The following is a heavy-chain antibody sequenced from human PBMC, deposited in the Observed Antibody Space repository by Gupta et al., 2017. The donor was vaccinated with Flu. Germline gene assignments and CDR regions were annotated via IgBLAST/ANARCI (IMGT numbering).Heavy chain of an antibody. Sequence: APGKGLEWVALIWNDGNKKDYADSVKGRFTISRDNSKNMLWLQMSSLRAEDTAVYYCARDKWVFVAATHFDLWGQGTLVTVSS. CDR3: ARDKWVFVAATHFDL. J-gene: IGHJ4*02. D-gene: IGHD2-15*01. V-gene: IGHV3-33*01. CDR2: IWNDGNKK.